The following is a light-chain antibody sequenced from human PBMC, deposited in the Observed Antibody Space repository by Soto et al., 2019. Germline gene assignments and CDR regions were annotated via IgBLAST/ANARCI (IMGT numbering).Light chain of an antibody. Sequence: QSALTQPASVSGSPGQSITISCTGSSSDIGSYNYVSWYQQHPGKAPKLIIYDVSNRTSGLSNRFSASKSGNTASLTISGLQAEDEADYYCSSYTTNTTPVVFGGGTKLTVL. V-gene: IGLV2-14*01. CDR3: SSYTTNTTPVV. CDR2: DVS. CDR1: SSDIGSYNY. J-gene: IGLJ2*01.